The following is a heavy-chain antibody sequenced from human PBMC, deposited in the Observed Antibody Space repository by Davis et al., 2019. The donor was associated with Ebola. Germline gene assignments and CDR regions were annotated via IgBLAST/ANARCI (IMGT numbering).Heavy chain of an antibody. D-gene: IGHD6-13*01. Sequence: SETLSLTCTVSGGSISSYYWSWIRQPPGKGLAWIGYIHYSGRTNYNPSLKSRVTISVDTSKNQSSLKLSSVTAADTAVYYCARALPRAAAQVGWFEPWGQGTLVTVSS. CDR3: ARALPRAAAQVGWFEP. CDR2: IHYSGRT. CDR1: GGSISSYY. J-gene: IGHJ5*02. V-gene: IGHV4-59*01.